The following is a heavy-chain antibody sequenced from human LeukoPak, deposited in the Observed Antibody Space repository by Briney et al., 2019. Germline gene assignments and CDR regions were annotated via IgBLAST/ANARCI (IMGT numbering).Heavy chain of an antibody. CDR3: LREFDH. CDR2: IIPTYGTP. Sequence: GSSVKVSCKASGGTFRNNAFTWVRQAPGQGLEWMGGIIPTYGTPNIAHNFQGRVTMTADELTTTVFMELGGLRPEDTAIYYCLREFDHWGQGTLVTVSS. J-gene: IGHJ4*02. V-gene: IGHV1-69*01. CDR1: GGTFRNNA.